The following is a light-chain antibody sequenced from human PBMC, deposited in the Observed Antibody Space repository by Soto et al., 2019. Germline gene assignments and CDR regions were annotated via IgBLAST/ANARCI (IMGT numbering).Light chain of an antibody. V-gene: IGLV2-14*01. Sequence: QSVLTQPASVSGSPGQSITISCTGTSSDVGGYNYVSWYQQYPGKAPKLMIYHVSNRPSGVSNRFSGSKSGNSASLTISGLQPGDEADYYCSSYTSTSTYVFGTGTKVTVL. CDR1: SSDVGGYNY. CDR3: SSYTSTSTYV. CDR2: HVS. J-gene: IGLJ1*01.